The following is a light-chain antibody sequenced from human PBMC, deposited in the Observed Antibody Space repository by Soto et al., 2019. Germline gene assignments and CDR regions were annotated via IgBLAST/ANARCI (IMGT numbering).Light chain of an antibody. V-gene: IGLV7-43*01. CDR3: LLYYGGAQLV. Sequence: QAVVTQEPSLTVSPGGTVTLTCTSSTGAVTSGHHPNWFQQKPGQAPRPLIYSTSNKHSWTPARFSGSLLGGKAALTLSGVQPEDEADYYCLLYYGGAQLVFGGGTKLTVL. CDR2: STS. J-gene: IGLJ2*01. CDR1: TGAVTSGHH.